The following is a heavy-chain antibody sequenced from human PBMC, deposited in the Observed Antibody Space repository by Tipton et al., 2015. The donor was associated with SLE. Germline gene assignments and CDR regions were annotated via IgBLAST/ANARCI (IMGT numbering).Heavy chain of an antibody. CDR3: ARDSPGDFDWFDAFDI. J-gene: IGHJ3*02. CDR2: INHSGGT. V-gene: IGHV4-34*01. CDR1: GGSFSGYY. Sequence: TLSLTCAVYGGSFSGYYWSWIRQPPGKGLEWIGEINHSGGTNYNPSLKSRVTISVDTSKNQFSLKLSSVTAADTAVYYCARDSPGDFDWFDAFDIWGQGTMVTVSS. D-gene: IGHD3-9*01.